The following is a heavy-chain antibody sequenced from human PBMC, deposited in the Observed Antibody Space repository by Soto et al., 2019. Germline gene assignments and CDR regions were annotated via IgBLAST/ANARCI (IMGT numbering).Heavy chain of an antibody. CDR1: GASISSSPL. V-gene: IGHV4-4*02. Sequence: QVPLKESGPGLVKPSGTLSLTCAVSGASISSSPLWSWVRQPPGKGLEWIGESYHSGRTYYNSYLKIRVAISLDKSKNQFSLKLRSVTAADTAVYYCVRKDYSDWFFDLWGRGTLVTVSS. J-gene: IGHJ2*01. D-gene: IGHD4-4*01. CDR2: SYHSGRT. CDR3: VRKDYSDWFFDL.